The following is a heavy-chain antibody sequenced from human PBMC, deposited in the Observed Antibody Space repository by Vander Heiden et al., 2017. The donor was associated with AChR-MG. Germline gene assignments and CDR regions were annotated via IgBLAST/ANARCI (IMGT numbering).Heavy chain of an antibody. Sequence: QVQLVESGGGVVQPGRSLRLSCAASGFTFGSYGMHWVRQAPGKGLEWVAVIWYDGSNKYYADSVKGRFTISRDNSKNTLYLQMNSLRAEDTAVYYCARPYYYDSSGYFNYWGQGTLVTVSS. V-gene: IGHV3-33*01. CDR2: IWYDGSNK. CDR1: GFTFGSYG. CDR3: ARPYYYDSSGYFNY. D-gene: IGHD3-22*01. J-gene: IGHJ4*02.